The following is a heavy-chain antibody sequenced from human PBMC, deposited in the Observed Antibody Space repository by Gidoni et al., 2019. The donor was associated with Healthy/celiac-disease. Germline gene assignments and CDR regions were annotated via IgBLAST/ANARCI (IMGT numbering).Heavy chain of an antibody. CDR3: ARHGRGQYYYDSSGYYYMDV. J-gene: IGHJ6*03. Sequence: EVQLVQSGAEVKKPGESLRISCKGSGYSFTSYWISWVRQMPGKGLEWMGRIDPSDSYTNYSPSFQGHVTISADKSISTAYLQWSSLKASDTAMYYCARHGRGQYYYDSSGYYYMDVWGKGTTVTVSS. CDR2: IDPSDSYT. CDR1: GYSFTSYW. D-gene: IGHD3-22*01. V-gene: IGHV5-10-1*03.